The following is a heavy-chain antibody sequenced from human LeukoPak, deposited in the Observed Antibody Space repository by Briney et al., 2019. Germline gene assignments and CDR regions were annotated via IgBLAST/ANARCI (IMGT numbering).Heavy chain of an antibody. V-gene: IGHV3-53*01. CDR3: ARVRSYYYDSSGYKHYYYYMDV. J-gene: IGHJ6*03. CDR2: IYSGGST. CDR1: GFTFSSYG. D-gene: IGHD3-22*01. Sequence: GGSLRLSCAASGFTFSSYGMHWVRQAPGKGLEWVSVIYSGGSTYYADSVKGRFTISRDNSKNTLYLQMNSLRAEDTAVYYCARVRSYYYDSSGYKHYYYYMDVWGKGTTVTISS.